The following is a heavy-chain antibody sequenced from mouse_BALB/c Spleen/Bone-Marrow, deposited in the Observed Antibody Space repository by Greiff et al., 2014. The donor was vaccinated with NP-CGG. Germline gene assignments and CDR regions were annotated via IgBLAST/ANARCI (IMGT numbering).Heavy chain of an antibody. CDR3: TRRAYGGSYGFAY. CDR2: INPSTGYT. Sequence: VHLVESGAELAKPGASVKMSCKASGYTFTNYWMHRVKQRPGQGLEWIGYINPSTGYTEYNQKFKDKATLTADKSSSTAYMQLSSLTSEDSSVFYCTRRAYGGSYGFAYWGQGTLVTVSA. D-gene: IGHD1-1*01. J-gene: IGHJ3*01. CDR1: GYTFTNYW. V-gene: IGHV1-7*01.